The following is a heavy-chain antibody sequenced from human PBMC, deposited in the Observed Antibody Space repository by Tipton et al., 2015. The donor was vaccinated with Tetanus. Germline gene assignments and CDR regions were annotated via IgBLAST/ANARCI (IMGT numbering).Heavy chain of an antibody. CDR2: IYYSGST. V-gene: IGHV4-59*01. CDR3: ATMTPVDWYFDL. J-gene: IGHJ2*01. CDR1: GSSMSSYF. Sequence: TLSLTCSVSGSSMSSYFWSWIRQSPGQGLEWIGLIYYSGSTSYNPSLKSRVTISVDTSKNQLSLKLTSVTAADTAVYYCATMTPVDWYFDLWGRGTLVTVSS. D-gene: IGHD4-23*01.